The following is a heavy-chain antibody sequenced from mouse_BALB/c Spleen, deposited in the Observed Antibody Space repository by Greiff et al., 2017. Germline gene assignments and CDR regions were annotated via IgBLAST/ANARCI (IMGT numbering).Heavy chain of an antibody. CDR3: ARHGNYYAMDY. J-gene: IGHJ4*01. V-gene: IGHV1-80*01. D-gene: IGHD2-1*01. CDR1: GYAFSSYW. Sequence: VQGVESGAELVRPGSSVKISCKASGYAFSSYWMNWVKQRPGQGLEWIGQIYPGDGDTNYNGKFKGKATLTADKSSSTAYMQLSSLTSEDSAVYFCARHGNYYAMDYWGQGTSVTVSS. CDR2: IYPGDGDT.